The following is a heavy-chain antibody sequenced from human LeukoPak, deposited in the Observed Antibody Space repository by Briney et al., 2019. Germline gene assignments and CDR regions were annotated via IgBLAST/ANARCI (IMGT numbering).Heavy chain of an antibody. V-gene: IGHV4-59*02. D-gene: IGHD2-15*01. Sequence: PSETLSLTCTVSGGSVSTYYWNWIRQPPGKGLEWIGYIYYSGNTNYNPSLKSRLTMSVDTSNNQFSLKLSSVTAADTPVYYCASTSGNCYGGNCYSAFDYWGQGTLVTVSS. CDR1: GGSVSTYY. J-gene: IGHJ4*02. CDR2: IYYSGNT. CDR3: ASTSGNCYGGNCYSAFDY.